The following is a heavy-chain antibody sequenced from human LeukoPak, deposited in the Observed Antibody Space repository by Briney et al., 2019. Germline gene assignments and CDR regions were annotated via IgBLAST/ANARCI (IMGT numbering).Heavy chain of an antibody. Sequence: ASVKVSCKASGYTFTSYYMDWVRQAPGQGLEWMGIINPSGGSTSYAQKFQGRVTMTEDTSTDTAYMELSSLRSEDTAVYYCATAPTQWLELDYWGQGTLVTVSS. D-gene: IGHD6-19*01. V-gene: IGHV1-46*01. CDR1: GYTFTSYY. CDR3: ATAPTQWLELDY. J-gene: IGHJ4*02. CDR2: INPSGGST.